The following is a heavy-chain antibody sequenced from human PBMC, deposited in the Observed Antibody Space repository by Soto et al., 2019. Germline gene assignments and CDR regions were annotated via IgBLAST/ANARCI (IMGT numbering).Heavy chain of an antibody. J-gene: IGHJ4*02. CDR1: GGSISSGGYS. V-gene: IGHV4-30-2*01. CDR2: IYHSGST. Sequence: PSETLSLTCAVSGGSISSGGYSWSWIRQPPGKGLEWIGHIYHSGSTYYNPSLKSRVTLSVDRPNNQVSLNLSSVTAADTAVYYCVRDPPSSHWGQGTLVTVSA. CDR3: VRDPPSSH.